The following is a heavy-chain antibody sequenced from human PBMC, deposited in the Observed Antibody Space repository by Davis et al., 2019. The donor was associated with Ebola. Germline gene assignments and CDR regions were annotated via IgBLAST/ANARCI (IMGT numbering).Heavy chain of an antibody. CDR3: GRGMVRGVPGTDV. V-gene: IGHV1-8*02. Sequence: ASVKVSCKASGYTFSNHDIDWARQAPGQGLEWVGWMNPNSGNTGYAQKFRGRITLSRDTSITTAYMELSSLTSEDTAVYYCGRGMVRGVPGTDVWGEGTTVIVSS. CDR1: GYTFSNHD. CDR2: MNPNSGNT. D-gene: IGHD3-10*01. J-gene: IGHJ6*04.